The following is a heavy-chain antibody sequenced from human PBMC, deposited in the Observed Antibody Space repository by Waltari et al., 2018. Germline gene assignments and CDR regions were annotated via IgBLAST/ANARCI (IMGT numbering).Heavy chain of an antibody. CDR3: AKGTDSSSPYFDY. V-gene: IGHV3-23*01. CDR2: ISGSGGRK. D-gene: IGHD6-6*01. Sequence: EVQLLESGGGLVQPGGSLRLSCAASGFTFRSYAMSWVRQAPGKGLEWVSAISGSGGRKYYADSVKGRFTISRDNSKNTLYLQMNSLRAEDTAVYYCAKGTDSSSPYFDYWGQGTLVTVSS. J-gene: IGHJ4*02. CDR1: GFTFRSYA.